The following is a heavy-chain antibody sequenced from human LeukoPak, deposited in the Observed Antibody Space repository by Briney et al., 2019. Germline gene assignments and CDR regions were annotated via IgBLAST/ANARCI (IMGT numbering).Heavy chain of an antibody. CDR1: GFTFSDYA. Sequence: GGSLRLSCTAPGFTFSDYAMSWVRQAPGKGLQWVSAIGASGGNTYYADSVKGRFTISRDNSKNTLFLQMNSLRAEDTAVYYCAKAGGIAAAYWGQGTLVTVSS. D-gene: IGHD6-13*01. CDR2: IGASGGNT. CDR3: AKAGGIAAAY. V-gene: IGHV3-23*01. J-gene: IGHJ4*02.